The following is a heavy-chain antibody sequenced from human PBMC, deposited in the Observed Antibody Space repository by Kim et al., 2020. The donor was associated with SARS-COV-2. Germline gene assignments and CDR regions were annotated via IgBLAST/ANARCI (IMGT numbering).Heavy chain of an antibody. D-gene: IGHD2-21*01. CDR3: SRDCAVGGVHCGY. V-gene: IGHV3-33*01. Sequence: YADSGKGRFTISRDNSKNTLYLQMNSLRAEDTAVYYCSRDCAVGGVHCGYWGQGTLVTVSS. J-gene: IGHJ4*02.